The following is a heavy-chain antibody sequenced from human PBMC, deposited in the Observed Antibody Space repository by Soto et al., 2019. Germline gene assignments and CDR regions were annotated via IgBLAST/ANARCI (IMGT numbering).Heavy chain of an antibody. CDR2: EYSGRT. CDR1: GASISRDH. J-gene: IGHJ4*02. D-gene: IGHD3-22*01. CDR3: ATYISGGGGRGH. Sequence: QVQLQESGPGLVKPSENLSLTCIVSGASISRDHWNWVRQPPGKGLEWIGEYSGRTNYNASLKSRVTISVDTSKNQSSLKLTSVTAADTALYFCATYISGGGGRGHWGQGTLVTVSS. V-gene: IGHV4-59*08.